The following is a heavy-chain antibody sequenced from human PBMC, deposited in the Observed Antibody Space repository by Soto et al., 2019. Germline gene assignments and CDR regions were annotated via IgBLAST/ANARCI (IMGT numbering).Heavy chain of an antibody. J-gene: IGHJ6*03. CDR3: ARGQQGFDFWSGYSSPWYMDV. Sequence: QVQVVQSGAEVKKPGASVKVSCKASGYTFTSYDINWVRQATGQGLEWMGWMNPNSGNTGYAQKFQGRVTMTRNTSISTAYMELSSLRSEDTAVYYCARGQQGFDFWSGYSSPWYMDVWGKGTTVTVSS. D-gene: IGHD3-3*01. V-gene: IGHV1-8*01. CDR2: MNPNSGNT. CDR1: GYTFTSYD.